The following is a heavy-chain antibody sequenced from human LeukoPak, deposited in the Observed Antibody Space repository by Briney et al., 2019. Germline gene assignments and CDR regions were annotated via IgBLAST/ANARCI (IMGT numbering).Heavy chain of an antibody. CDR2: ISGSGGST. CDR1: GFTFSSYG. D-gene: IGHD3-22*01. Sequence: GGSLRLSCAASGFTFSSYGMSWVRQAPGKGLEWVSAISGSGGSTYYADSVKGRFTISRDNSKNTLYLQMNSLRAEDTAVYYCARTYYYDSSGYYPNYFDYWGQGTLVTVSS. J-gene: IGHJ4*02. V-gene: IGHV3-23*01. CDR3: ARTYYYDSSGYYPNYFDY.